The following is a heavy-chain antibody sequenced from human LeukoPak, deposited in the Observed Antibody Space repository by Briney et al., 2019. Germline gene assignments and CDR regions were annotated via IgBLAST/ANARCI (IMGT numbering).Heavy chain of an antibody. V-gene: IGHV4-38-2*02. Sequence: SETLSLTCTVSGYSISSGYYWGWIRQPPGKGLEWIGSIYHSGSTYYNPSLKRRGTISVDTFKNHFSLKVSSVTAADTAVYYCARSLNPVAGGYYFDYWGQGTLVTVSS. D-gene: IGHD6-19*01. CDR3: ARSLNPVAGGYYFDY. CDR1: GYSISSGYY. J-gene: IGHJ4*02. CDR2: IYHSGST.